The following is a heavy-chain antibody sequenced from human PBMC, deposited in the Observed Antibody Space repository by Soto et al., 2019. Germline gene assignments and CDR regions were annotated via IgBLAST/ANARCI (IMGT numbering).Heavy chain of an antibody. Sequence: PGGSLRLSCAAPELSLAPDRMNWAGQAPGKGLEWVSSISSSSSSIYYADSVKGRFTISRDNAKNSLYLQMNSLRAEDTAVYYCAKDMGSIRFLECLSPWGMDFWGQGSSVTVSS. CDR2: ISSSSSSI. J-gene: IGHJ6*02. D-gene: IGHD3-3*01. CDR1: ELSLAPDR. V-gene: IGHV3-21*01. CDR3: AKDMGSIRFLECLSPWGMDF.